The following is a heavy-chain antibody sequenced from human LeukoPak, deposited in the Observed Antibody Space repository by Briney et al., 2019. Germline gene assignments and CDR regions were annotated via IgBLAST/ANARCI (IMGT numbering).Heavy chain of an antibody. D-gene: IGHD5-18*01. V-gene: IGHV3-30*02. CDR1: GFTFSSYG. J-gene: IGHJ3*02. Sequence: PGGSLRLSFAASGFTFSSYGMPWVRQAPGKGLERVAFIRYDGSNKYYADSVKGRCTISRDNSKNTLYLQMNSLRAEDRAVYYCAKTDVYSYGYAFDIWGQGTMLTVSS. CDR2: IRYDGSNK. CDR3: AKTDVYSYGYAFDI.